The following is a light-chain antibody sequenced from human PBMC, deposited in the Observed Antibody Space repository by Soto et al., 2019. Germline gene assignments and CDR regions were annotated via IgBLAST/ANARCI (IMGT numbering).Light chain of an antibody. V-gene: IGLV2-11*01. J-gene: IGLJ3*02. Sequence: QSVLTQPRSVSGSPGQSVTISCTGTSSYVGGYNFVSWYQQHPGKAPKLMIYDVNKRPSGVPDRFSGSKSGNTASLTISGLQAEDEADYYCCSYAGSYTWVFGGGTKLTVL. CDR2: DVN. CDR3: CSYAGSYTWV. CDR1: SSYVGGYNF.